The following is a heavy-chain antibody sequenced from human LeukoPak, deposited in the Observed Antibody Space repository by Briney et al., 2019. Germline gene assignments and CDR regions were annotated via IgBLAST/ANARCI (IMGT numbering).Heavy chain of an antibody. J-gene: IGHJ6*03. Sequence: SETLSLTCTVSGYSISSGYYWGWIRQPPGKGLEWIGSIYHSGSTYYNPSLKSRVTISVDTSKNQFSLKLSSVTAADTAVYYCARVNPHHYYGSGPYYYYYYMDVWGKGTTVTISS. D-gene: IGHD3-10*01. CDR2: IYHSGST. CDR1: GYSISSGYY. V-gene: IGHV4-38-2*02. CDR3: ARVNPHHYYGSGPYYYYYYMDV.